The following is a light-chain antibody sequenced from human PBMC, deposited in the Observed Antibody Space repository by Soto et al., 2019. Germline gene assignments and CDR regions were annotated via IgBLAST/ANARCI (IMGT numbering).Light chain of an antibody. V-gene: IGKV1-39*01. CDR3: QQSYSTPPEKIT. CDR1: QSISSY. CDR2: AAS. J-gene: IGKJ5*01. Sequence: DIQMTQSPSSLSASVGDRVTITCRASQSISSYLNWYQQKPGKAPKLLIHAASSLQSGVPSRFSGSGSGTDFTLTISSLQPEDFATYYCQQSYSTPPEKITFGQGTRLEIK.